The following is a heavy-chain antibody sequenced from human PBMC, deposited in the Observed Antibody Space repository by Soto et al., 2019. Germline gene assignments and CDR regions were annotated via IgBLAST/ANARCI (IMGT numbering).Heavy chain of an antibody. V-gene: IGHV1-24*01. Sequence: ASVKVSCKVSGYTLTDLSMQWVRQAPGKGLEWMGGFDPEDGETIYAQKFQGRVTMTEDTATDTAYMELSSLRSEDTAVYYCARGRDNWNDQDAFDIWGQGTMVTVSS. CDR1: GYTLTDLS. CDR2: FDPEDGET. J-gene: IGHJ3*02. CDR3: ARGRDNWNDQDAFDI. D-gene: IGHD1-1*01.